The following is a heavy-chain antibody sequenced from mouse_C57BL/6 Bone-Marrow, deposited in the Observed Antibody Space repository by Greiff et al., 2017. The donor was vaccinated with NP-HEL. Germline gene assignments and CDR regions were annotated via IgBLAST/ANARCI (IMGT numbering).Heavy chain of an antibody. J-gene: IGHJ1*03. CDR3: ARDGYPSYWYFDV. V-gene: IGHV3-1*01. D-gene: IGHD2-2*01. Sequence: EVQLQQSGPGMVKPSQSLSLTCTVTGYSITSGYDWHWIRHFPGNKLEWMGYISYSGSTNYNPSLKSRISITHDTSKNHFFLKLNSVTTEDTATYYCARDGYPSYWYFDVWGTGTTVTVSS. CDR2: ISYSGST. CDR1: GYSITSGYD.